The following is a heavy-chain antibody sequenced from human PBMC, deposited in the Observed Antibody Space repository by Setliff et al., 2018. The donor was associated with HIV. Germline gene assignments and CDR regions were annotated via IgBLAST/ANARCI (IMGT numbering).Heavy chain of an antibody. D-gene: IGHD1-26*01. CDR2: IYHTGSS. V-gene: IGHV4-38-2*01. CDR3: ARGFRFEGAFDY. CDR1: GFSISSRYY. Sequence: PSETLSLTCDVSGFSISSRYYWGWIRQSPGKGLEWIGNIYHTGSSYYNPSLNDRATISVDTSKNQFSLKVNSVTAADTAVYFCARGFRFEGAFDYWGQGTLVTVSS. J-gene: IGHJ4*02.